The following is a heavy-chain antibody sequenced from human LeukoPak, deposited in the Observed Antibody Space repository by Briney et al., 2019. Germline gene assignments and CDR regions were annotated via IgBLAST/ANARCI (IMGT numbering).Heavy chain of an antibody. CDR1: GGSISSYY. J-gene: IGHJ6*02. CDR2: IYHSGST. V-gene: IGHV4-59*12. D-gene: IGHD1-1*01. CDR3: ARDRTGTTGMDV. Sequence: SETLSLTCTVSGGSISSYYWSWIRQPPGKGLEWIGYIYHSGSTYYNPSLKSRVTISVDRSKNQFSLKLSSVTAADTAVYYCARDRTGTTGMDVWGQGTTVTVSS.